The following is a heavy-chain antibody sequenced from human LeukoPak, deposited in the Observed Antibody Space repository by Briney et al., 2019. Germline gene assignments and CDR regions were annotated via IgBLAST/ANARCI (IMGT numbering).Heavy chain of an antibody. CDR2: INSDGSST. V-gene: IGHV3-74*01. J-gene: IGHJ6*02. D-gene: IGHD2-21*02. CDR1: GFTFSTFW. Sequence: GGSLRLSCAASGFTFSTFWMHWVRQAPGKGLVWVSGINSDGSSTTYADSVKGRFTISRDNAKNTLYLQMNSLRAEDTAVYYCSRDSLSSCGGDCYSGLDVWGQGTTVTVSS. CDR3: SRDSLSSCGGDCYSGLDV.